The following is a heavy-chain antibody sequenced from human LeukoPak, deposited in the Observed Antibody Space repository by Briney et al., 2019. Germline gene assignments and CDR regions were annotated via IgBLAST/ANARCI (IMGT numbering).Heavy chain of an antibody. CDR1: GFTFSSYA. CDR3: AKLSPDYGVGLDY. Sequence: TGGSLRLSCAASGFTFSSYAMHWVRQAPGKGLEWVAVISYDGSNKYYADSVKGRFTISRDNSKNTLYLQMNSLRAEDTAVYYCAKLSPDYGVGLDYWGQGTLVTVSS. V-gene: IGHV3-30-3*02. CDR2: ISYDGSNK. J-gene: IGHJ4*02. D-gene: IGHD4-17*01.